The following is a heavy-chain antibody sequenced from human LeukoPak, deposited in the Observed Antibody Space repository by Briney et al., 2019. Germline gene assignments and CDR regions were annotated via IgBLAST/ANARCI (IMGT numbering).Heavy chain of an antibody. J-gene: IGHJ6*03. D-gene: IGHD2-2*02. CDR2: ISAYNGNT. V-gene: IGHV1-18*01. Sequence: ASVKVSCKASGYTFTSYGISWVRQAPGQGLEWMGWISAYNGNTNYAQKLQGRVTMTTDTSTSTAYMELSSLRSEDTAVYYCARDRYCSSTSCYRDYYMDVWGKGTTVTVSS. CDR1: GYTFTSYG. CDR3: ARDRYCSSTSCYRDYYMDV.